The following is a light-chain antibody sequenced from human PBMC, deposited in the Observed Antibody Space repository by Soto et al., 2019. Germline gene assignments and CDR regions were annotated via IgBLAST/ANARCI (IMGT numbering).Light chain of an antibody. CDR3: QQCYIYPWT. CDR1: QSISIW. V-gene: IGKV1-5*03. J-gene: IGKJ1*01. CDR2: RAS. Sequence: DIQMTQSPSTLSASVGDTVTITCRASQSISIWLAWYQQKPGKAPNLLIYRASNFESGVPSRFSGSGSGTEFTLTISSLQPDDFATYYCQQCYIYPWTFGQGTKVEIK.